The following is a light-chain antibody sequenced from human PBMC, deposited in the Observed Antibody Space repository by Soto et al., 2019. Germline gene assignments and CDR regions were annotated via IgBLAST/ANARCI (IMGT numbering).Light chain of an antibody. CDR2: EVS. CDR1: SSDLGGYNY. J-gene: IGLJ2*01. Sequence: QSAPTQPPSASGSPGQSATISCTGTSSDLGGYNYVSWYQQYPGKAPKLMLYEVSKRPSGVPDRFSGSKSGNTASLTVSGLQPEDEADYYCSSYAGSSTWVFGGGTKVTVL. V-gene: IGLV2-8*01. CDR3: SSYAGSSTWV.